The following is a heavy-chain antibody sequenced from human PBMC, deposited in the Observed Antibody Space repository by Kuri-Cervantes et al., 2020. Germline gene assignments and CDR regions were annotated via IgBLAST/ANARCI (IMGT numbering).Heavy chain of an antibody. CDR3: ARRLAFDI. CDR2: VFYSGST. V-gene: IGHV4-39*01. Sequence: ESLKISCNVSGGSISGSSYYWGWIRQPPGKGLEWIGSVFYSGSTYYNPSLKSRVTMSVDTSKKQLSLKLSSVTAADTAVYYCARRLAFDIWGQGTMVTVSS. CDR1: GGSISGSSYY. J-gene: IGHJ3*02.